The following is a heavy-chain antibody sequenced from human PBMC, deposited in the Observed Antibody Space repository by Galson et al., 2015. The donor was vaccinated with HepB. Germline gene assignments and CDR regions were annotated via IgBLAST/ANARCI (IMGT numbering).Heavy chain of an antibody. V-gene: IGHV3-7*03. CDR3: ARGDPGDSGWQTINYYYGMDV. D-gene: IGHD6-19*01. CDR1: GFTFSSYW. Sequence: SLRLSCAASGFTFSSYWVSWVRQAPGKGLEWVANIKQDGSEKYYVDSVKGRFTISRDNAKNSLYLQMNSLRAEDTAVYYCARGDPGDSGWQTINYYYGMDVWGQGTTVTVSS. J-gene: IGHJ6*02. CDR2: IKQDGSEK.